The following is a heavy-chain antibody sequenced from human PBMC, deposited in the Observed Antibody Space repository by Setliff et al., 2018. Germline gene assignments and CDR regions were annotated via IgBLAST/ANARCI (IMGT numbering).Heavy chain of an antibody. CDR2: ISSSGTDM. V-gene: IGHV3-21*05. D-gene: IGHD5-12*01. CDR3: TRFGRDDIGI. J-gene: IGHJ3*02. CDR1: GFTFSSYW. Sequence: PGGSLRLSCAASGFTFSSYWMSWVRQAPGKGLEWVSYISSSGTDMYYVDSVKGRFTISRDNAKNFLYLQMNSLRAEDTALYYCTRFGRDDIGIWGQGTMVTVS.